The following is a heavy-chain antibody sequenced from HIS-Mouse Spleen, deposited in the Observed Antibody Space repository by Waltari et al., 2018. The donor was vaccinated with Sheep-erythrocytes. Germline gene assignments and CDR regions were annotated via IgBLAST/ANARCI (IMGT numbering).Heavy chain of an antibody. CDR3: AQTGATTPHFGY. Sequence: PGQGLEWMGRIIPILGIANYAQKFQGRVTITADKSTSTAYMELSSLRAEDTAVYYCAQTGATTPHFGYWGQGTLVTVSS. J-gene: IGHJ4*02. CDR2: IIPILGIA. V-gene: IGHV1-69*02. D-gene: IGHD1-26*01.